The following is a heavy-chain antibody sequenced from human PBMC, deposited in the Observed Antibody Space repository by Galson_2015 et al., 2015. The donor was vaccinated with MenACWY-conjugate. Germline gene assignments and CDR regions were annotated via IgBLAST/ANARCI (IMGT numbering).Heavy chain of an antibody. CDR1: GAPITSSDYF. Sequence: SETLSLTCTASGAPITSSDYFGSWIRQSPGTGLEWIGTVFYNGTTYYNPSLKSRVTISVYTSKHQISLNLHSATSADTAVYYCARESSYCAGDTCGYFWGQGALVTVSS. D-gene: IGHD2-21*01. J-gene: IGHJ4*02. CDR2: VFYNGTT. CDR3: ARESSYCAGDTCGYF. V-gene: IGHV4-39*07.